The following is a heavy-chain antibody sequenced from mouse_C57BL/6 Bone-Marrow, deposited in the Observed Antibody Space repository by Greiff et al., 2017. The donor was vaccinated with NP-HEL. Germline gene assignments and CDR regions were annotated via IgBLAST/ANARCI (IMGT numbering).Heavy chain of an antibody. Sequence: VQLQQPGAELVRPGTSVKLSCKASGYTFTSYWMHWVKQRPGQGLEWIGVIDPSDSYTNYNQKFKGKATLTVDTSSSTAYMQLSSLTSEDSAVFCGRRSCGRGYWGQGTTLTVTA. CDR1: GYTFTSYW. V-gene: IGHV1-59*01. CDR3: RRSCGRGY. CDR2: IDPSDSYT. J-gene: IGHJ2*01.